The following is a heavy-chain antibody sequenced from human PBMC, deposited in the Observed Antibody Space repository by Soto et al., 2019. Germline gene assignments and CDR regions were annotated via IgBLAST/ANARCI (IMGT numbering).Heavy chain of an antibody. Sequence: QVQLVQSGAEVKKPGASVKVSCKASGYTFTRHDINWVRQATGQGLEWMGWMNPNSGNTGYAQKFRGRVTMTRNTSISTAYMELSSLRSADTAGYYCARWDYGDYARFDYWGQGTLVTVSS. D-gene: IGHD4-17*01. CDR3: ARWDYGDYARFDY. CDR1: GYTFTRHD. V-gene: IGHV1-8*01. CDR2: MNPNSGNT. J-gene: IGHJ4*02.